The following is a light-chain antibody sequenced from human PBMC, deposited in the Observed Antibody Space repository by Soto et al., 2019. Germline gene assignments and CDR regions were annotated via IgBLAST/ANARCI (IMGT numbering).Light chain of an antibody. V-gene: IGKV3D-15*01. CDR2: GAS. CDR1: QSVSSN. Sequence: EIVMTQYQAAMSVSPGERATLSCRASQSVSSNLAWYQQKPGQAPRLLIYGASTRATGIPARFSGSGSGTEFTLTISSLQSEDFAVYYCQQYNNWPPITFGQGTDWR. J-gene: IGKJ5*01. CDR3: QQYNNWPPIT.